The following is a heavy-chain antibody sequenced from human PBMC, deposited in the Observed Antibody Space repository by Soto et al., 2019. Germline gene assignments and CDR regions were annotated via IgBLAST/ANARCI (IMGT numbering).Heavy chain of an antibody. Sequence: PGGSLRLSCAASGFTFSSYAMSWVRQAPGKGLEWVSAISGSGGSTYYADSVKGRFTISRDNSKNTLYLQMNSLRAEDTAVYYCAKDLGRGSGYYKDYWGQGTLVTVSS. CDR2: ISGSGGST. CDR3: AKDLGRGSGYYKDY. D-gene: IGHD3-22*01. J-gene: IGHJ4*02. CDR1: GFTFSSYA. V-gene: IGHV3-23*01.